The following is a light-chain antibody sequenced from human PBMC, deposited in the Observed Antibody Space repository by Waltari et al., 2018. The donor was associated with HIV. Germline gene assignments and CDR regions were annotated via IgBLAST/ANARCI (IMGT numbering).Light chain of an antibody. V-gene: IGKV3-20*01. J-gene: IGKJ3*01. Sequence: EIVLTQSPGTLSLSQGERATLSCRASESVPSVYLAWYQQKHGQAPRLLIYGASTRATGIPDRFSGSGSGTDFTLTISRLEPEDFAVYYCQQYRSSPLFSFGPGTKVEIK. CDR1: ESVPSVY. CDR3: QQYRSSPLFS. CDR2: GAS.